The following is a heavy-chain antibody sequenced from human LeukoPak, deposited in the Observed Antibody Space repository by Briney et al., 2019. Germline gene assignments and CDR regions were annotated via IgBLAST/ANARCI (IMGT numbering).Heavy chain of an antibody. CDR1: GYTFTSYY. CDR3: ARDRVRDGYNFGYFGY. Sequence: ASVKVSCKASGYTFTSYYMHWVRQAPGQGLEWMGIINPSGGSTSYAQKFQGRVTMTRDTSTSTVYMELSNLRSEDTAVYYCARDRVRDGYNFGYFGYWGQGTLVTVFS. CDR2: INPSGGST. D-gene: IGHD5-24*01. J-gene: IGHJ4*02. V-gene: IGHV1-46*01.